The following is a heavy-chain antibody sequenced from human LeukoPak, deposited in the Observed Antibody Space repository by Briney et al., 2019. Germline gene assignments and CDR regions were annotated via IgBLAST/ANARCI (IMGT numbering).Heavy chain of an antibody. D-gene: IGHD6-19*01. J-gene: IGHJ4*02. CDR2: ISAYNGNT. CDR3: AREGDYSSGWDRADY. V-gene: IGHV1-18*01. Sequence: GASVKVSCKASGYTFTSYGITWVRQASGQGLEWMGWISAYNGNTNHAQKFQDRVTMTTDTSTSTAYMELRSLRSDDTAVYYCAREGDYSSGWDRADYGGQGTLVTVSS. CDR1: GYTFTSYG.